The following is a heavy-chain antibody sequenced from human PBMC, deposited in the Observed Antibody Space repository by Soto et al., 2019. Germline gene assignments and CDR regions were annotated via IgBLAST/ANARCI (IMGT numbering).Heavy chain of an antibody. D-gene: IGHD1-20*01. CDR2: ISSSSSYI. CDR1: GFTFSSYS. J-gene: IGHJ4*02. V-gene: IGHV3-21*01. Sequence: PGRSLILSCAASGFTFSSYSMNWVRQAPGKGLEWVSSISSSSSYIYYADSVKGRFTISRDNAKNSLYLQMNSLRAEDTAVYYCARSGIDNPFFDYWGQGTLVTVSS. CDR3: ARSGIDNPFFDY.